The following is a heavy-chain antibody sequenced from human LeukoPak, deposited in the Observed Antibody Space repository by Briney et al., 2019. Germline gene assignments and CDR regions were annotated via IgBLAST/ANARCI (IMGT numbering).Heavy chain of an antibody. J-gene: IGHJ5*02. V-gene: IGHV4-4*07. CDR3: ARARVATVTTAWFDP. D-gene: IGHD4-17*01. CDR1: GGSISSYY. CDR2: IYSSGST. Sequence: PSETLSLTCTVSGGSISSYYWSWIRQPAGKGLEWIGRIYSSGSTNYNPSLKSRVTISVDTSKNQFSLKLTSVTAADTAVYYCARARVATVTTAWFDPWGQGTLVTVSS.